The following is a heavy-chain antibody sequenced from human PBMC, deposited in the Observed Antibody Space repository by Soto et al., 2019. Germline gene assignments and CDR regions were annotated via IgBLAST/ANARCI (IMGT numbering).Heavy chain of an antibody. J-gene: IGHJ5*02. CDR3: AKDRGGWFGAEPFDP. V-gene: IGHV3-23*01. D-gene: IGHD3-10*01. CDR1: GGTFSSYA. Sequence: GGSLRLSCAASGGTFSSYAMSWVRQAPGKGLEWVSAISGSGGSTYYADSVKGRFTISRDNSKNTLYLQMNSLRAEDTAVYYCAKDRGGWFGAEPFDPWGQGTLVTVSS. CDR2: ISGSGGST.